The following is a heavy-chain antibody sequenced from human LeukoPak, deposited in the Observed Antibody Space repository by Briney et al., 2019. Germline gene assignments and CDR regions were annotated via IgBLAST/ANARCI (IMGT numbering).Heavy chain of an antibody. CDR3: ARVKFSGYCSSTSCPGEAFDI. J-gene: IGHJ3*02. CDR2: ISSSGNTM. V-gene: IGHV3-48*01. D-gene: IGHD2-2*01. CDR1: GFTFSSYR. Sequence: GGSLRLSCAASGFTFSSYRMNWVRQAPGKGLEWVSYISSSGNTMYYADSVKGRFTISRDNAKNSLSLQMNSLTAEDTAVYYCARVKFSGYCSSTSCPGEAFDIWGQGTMVTVSS.